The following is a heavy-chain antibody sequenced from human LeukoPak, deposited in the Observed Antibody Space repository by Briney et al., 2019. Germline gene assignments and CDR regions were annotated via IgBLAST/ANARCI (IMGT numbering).Heavy chain of an antibody. J-gene: IGHJ4*02. D-gene: IGHD6-19*01. CDR1: ADSISRSSYF. Sequence: SETLSLTCSVSADSISRSSYFWGWIRQPPGKGLEWIANIYYSGNTFYNPSLKSRVTISLDRSKHQFSLELRSVTAADMAVYYCAAGIEVAGAPFDYWGQGTLVTVSS. V-gene: IGHV4-39*01. CDR3: AAGIEVAGAPFDY. CDR2: IYYSGNT.